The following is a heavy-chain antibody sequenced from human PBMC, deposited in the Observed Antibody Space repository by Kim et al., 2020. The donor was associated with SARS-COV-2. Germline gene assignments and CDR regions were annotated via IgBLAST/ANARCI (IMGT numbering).Heavy chain of an antibody. CDR3: ATSNSRYCSGGSCHRHAILR. CDR1: GGTFSSYA. J-gene: IGHJ4*02. Sequence: SVKVSCKASGGTFSSYAISWVRQAPGQGLEWMGGIIPIFGTANYAQKFQGRVTLTADESTSTAYMELSSLRSEDTAVYYCATSNSRYCSGGSCHRHAILRWGQGTLVTVSS. D-gene: IGHD2-15*01. CDR2: IIPIFGTA. V-gene: IGHV1-69*13.